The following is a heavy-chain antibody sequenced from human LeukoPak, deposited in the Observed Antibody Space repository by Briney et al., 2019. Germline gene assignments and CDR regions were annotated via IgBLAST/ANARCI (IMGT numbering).Heavy chain of an antibody. CDR1: GFTLSSYW. CDR3: ARDGRCGGDCYAS. D-gene: IGHD2-21*02. CDR2: ISSSSTYI. V-gene: IGHV3-21*01. Sequence: GGSLRLSCEASGFTLSSYWMHWVRQVPGKGLEWVSIISSSSTYIYYADSVKGRFTISRDNAKNALYLQMNSLRVEDTAVYYCARDGRCGGDCYASWGQGTLVTVSS. J-gene: IGHJ4*02.